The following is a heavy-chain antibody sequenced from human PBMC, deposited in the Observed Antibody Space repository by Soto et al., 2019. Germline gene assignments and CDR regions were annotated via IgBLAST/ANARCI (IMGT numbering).Heavy chain of an antibody. CDR2: ISYDGSNK. J-gene: IGHJ4*02. CDR3: AKGRGATPDY. D-gene: IGHD1-26*01. Sequence: QVQLVESGGGVVQPGRSLRLSCAASGFTFSSYGMHWVRQAPGKGLEWVAVISYDGSNKYYADSVKGRFTISRDNSKNTLYLQMNSLRAEDTAVYYCAKGRGATPDYWGQGTLVTVSS. V-gene: IGHV3-30*18. CDR1: GFTFSSYG.